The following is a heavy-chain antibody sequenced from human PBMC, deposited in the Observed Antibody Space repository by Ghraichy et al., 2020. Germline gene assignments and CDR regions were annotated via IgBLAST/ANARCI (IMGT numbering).Heavy chain of an antibody. J-gene: IGHJ5*02. CDR1: GGSISSYY. CDR2: IYYSGST. D-gene: IGHD2-15*01. Sequence: SETLSLTCTVSGGSISSYYWSWIRQPPGKGLEWIGYIYYSGSTNYNPSLKSRVTISVDTSKNQFSLKLSSVTAADTAVYYCAREVVVSMLRWFDPWGQGTLVTVSS. V-gene: IGHV4-59*01. CDR3: AREVVVSMLRWFDP.